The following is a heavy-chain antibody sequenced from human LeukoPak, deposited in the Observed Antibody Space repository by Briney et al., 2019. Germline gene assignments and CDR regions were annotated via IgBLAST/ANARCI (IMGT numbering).Heavy chain of an antibody. V-gene: IGHV5-51*01. Sequence: NHGESLKISCKGSGYSFTSYWIGWVRQVPGKGLEWMGIIYPGDSDTRYSPSFQGQVTISADKSISTAYLQWSSLKASDTAMYYCAIFDFLFGEIDNWFDPWGQGTQVTVSS. D-gene: IGHD3-16*01. CDR1: GYSFTSYW. CDR2: IYPGDSDT. CDR3: AIFDFLFGEIDNWFDP. J-gene: IGHJ5*02.